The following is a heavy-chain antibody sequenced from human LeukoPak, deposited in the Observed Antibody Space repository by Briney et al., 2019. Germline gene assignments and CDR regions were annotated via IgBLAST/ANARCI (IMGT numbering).Heavy chain of an antibody. CDR2: ISYDGSHK. Sequence: GGSLTLSCAVSRLTFRRYDMHWVPEAPGRGVERVAVISYDGSHKYYADSVKGRFTISRDNYKNTLYVQMNSLRAEDTAVYYCAGDRCSGGSCYFFNWFDPWGQGTLVTVSS. J-gene: IGHJ5*02. CDR1: RLTFRRYD. D-gene: IGHD2-15*01. CDR3: AGDRCSGGSCYFFNWFDP. V-gene: IGHV3-30*04.